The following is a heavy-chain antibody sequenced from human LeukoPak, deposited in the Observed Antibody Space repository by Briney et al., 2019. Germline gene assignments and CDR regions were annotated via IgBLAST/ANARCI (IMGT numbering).Heavy chain of an antibody. J-gene: IGHJ3*02. CDR3: ARVERSDWEYAFDI. CDR2: IIPIFGTA. V-gene: IGHV1-69*05. Sequence: GASVKVSCKASGGTFSSYAISWVRQAPGQGLEWMGRIIPIFGTANYAQKSQGRVTITTDESTSTAYMELSSLRSEDTAVYYCARVERSDWEYAFDIWGQGTMVTVSS. D-gene: IGHD3/OR15-3a*01. CDR1: GGTFSSYA.